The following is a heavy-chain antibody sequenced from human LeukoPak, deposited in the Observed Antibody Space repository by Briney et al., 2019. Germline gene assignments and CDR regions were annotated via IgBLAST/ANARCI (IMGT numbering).Heavy chain of an antibody. V-gene: IGHV4-4*07. Sequence: SETLSLTCTVSGGSINSHYWSWIRQPAGKGLEWIGRINSSGSTTYNLSLKSRVTMSLDTSKNQFSLNLSSVTAADTAVYYCARDAWFDSWGQGTLVTVSS. CDR1: GGSINSHY. CDR2: INSSGST. CDR3: ARDAWFDS. J-gene: IGHJ5*01.